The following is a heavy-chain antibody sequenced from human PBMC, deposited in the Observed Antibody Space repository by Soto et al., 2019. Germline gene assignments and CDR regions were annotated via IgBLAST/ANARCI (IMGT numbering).Heavy chain of an antibody. Sequence: GASVKVSCKASGYTFTSYGISWVRQAPGQGLEWMGWISAYNGNTNYAQKLQGRVTMTTDTSTSTAYMELRSLRSDDTAVYYCARDSPDILTGPRVHDYWGQGTLVTVSS. D-gene: IGHD3-9*01. CDR1: GYTFTSYG. J-gene: IGHJ4*02. CDR3: ARDSPDILTGPRVHDY. V-gene: IGHV1-18*01. CDR2: ISAYNGNT.